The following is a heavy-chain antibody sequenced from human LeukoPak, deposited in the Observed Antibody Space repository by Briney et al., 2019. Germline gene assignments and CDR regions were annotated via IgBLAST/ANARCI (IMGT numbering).Heavy chain of an antibody. D-gene: IGHD4-23*01. CDR1: GYIFTHYY. CDR3: ARIAGRTTVVTLGY. Sequence: ASVTVSFKPSGYIFTHYYMHWVRQAPGQGLEWMGWINPNSGGTNYAQKFQGRVTMTRDTAITTAYMDLSRLRSDDMAVYYCARIAGRTTVVTLGYWGQGTLVTVSS. V-gene: IGHV1-2*02. CDR2: INPNSGGT. J-gene: IGHJ4*02.